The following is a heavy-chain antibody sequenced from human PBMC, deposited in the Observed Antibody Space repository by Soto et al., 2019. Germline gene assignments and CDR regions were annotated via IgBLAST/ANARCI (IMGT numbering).Heavy chain of an antibody. J-gene: IGHJ6*03. CDR1: GGSLSDYF. D-gene: IGHD2-21*01. V-gene: IGHV4-34*01. CDR2: INHLGSI. Sequence: QVQLQQWGAGLLKPSESLSLTCVVSGGSLSDYFWSWIRQPPGMALEWIGEINHLGSINYNPSLKSRVSMSVDTSKNQFLLTLNSVTAADTATYYCARGGISTWAYFYYMDVWDRGTTVTVSS. CDR3: ARGGISTWAYFYYMDV.